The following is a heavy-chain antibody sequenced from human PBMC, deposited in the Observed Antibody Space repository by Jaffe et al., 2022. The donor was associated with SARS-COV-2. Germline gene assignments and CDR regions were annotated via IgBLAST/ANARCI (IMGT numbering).Heavy chain of an antibody. Sequence: QVQLVESGGGVVQPGRSLRLSCAASGFTFSSYAMHWVRQAPGKGLEWVAVISYDGSNKYYADSVKGRFTISRDNSKNTLYLQMNSLRAEDTAVYYCARSSAFLNQQLVSQYYFDYWGQGTLVTVSS. CDR3: ARSSAFLNQQLVSQYYFDY. D-gene: IGHD6-13*01. CDR1: GFTFSSYA. CDR2: ISYDGSNK. J-gene: IGHJ4*02. V-gene: IGHV3-30-3*01.